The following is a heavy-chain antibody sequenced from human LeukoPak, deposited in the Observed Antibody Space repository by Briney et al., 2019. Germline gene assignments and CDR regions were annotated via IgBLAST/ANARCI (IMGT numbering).Heavy chain of an antibody. D-gene: IGHD3-16*01. V-gene: IGHV3-53*01. Sequence: GGSLRLSCVASGFTVSSKYMSWVRQAPGKGLEWVSVIYSGGSTYYGESVKGRFTISRDNSKNTVYLQMNALRAEDAAVYYRAXGTVWRLGSYGLDVWGQGTTVTVSS. CDR3: AXGTVWRLGSYGLDV. CDR1: GFTVSSKY. J-gene: IGHJ6*02. CDR2: IYSGGST.